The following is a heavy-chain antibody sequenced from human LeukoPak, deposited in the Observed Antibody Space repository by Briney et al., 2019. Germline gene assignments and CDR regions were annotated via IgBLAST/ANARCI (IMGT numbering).Heavy chain of an antibody. CDR1: GVSFSGYY. CDR2: INHSGST. Sequence: PSETLSLTCAVYGVSFSGYYWSWIRQPPGKGLEWIGEINHSGSTNYNPSLKSRVTISVDTSKNQFSLKLSSVTAADTAVYYCARGTVVAATGYWGQGTLVTVSS. J-gene: IGHJ4*02. D-gene: IGHD2-15*01. V-gene: IGHV4-34*01. CDR3: ARGTVVAATGY.